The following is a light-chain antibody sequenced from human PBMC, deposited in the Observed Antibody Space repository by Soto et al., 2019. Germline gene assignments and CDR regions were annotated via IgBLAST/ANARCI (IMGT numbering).Light chain of an antibody. V-gene: IGLV2-11*01. CDR2: DVS. CDR3: CSYAGSYYYV. CDR1: SSDVGGYNY. J-gene: IGLJ1*01. Sequence: QCFLSQPPSLSGSPGRSVTISCTGTSSDVGGYNYVSWYQEQPGKAPKLMIYDVSKRPSGVPDRFSGSKSGNTASLTISGLQAEDEADYYCCSYAGSYYYVFGTGTKVTVL.